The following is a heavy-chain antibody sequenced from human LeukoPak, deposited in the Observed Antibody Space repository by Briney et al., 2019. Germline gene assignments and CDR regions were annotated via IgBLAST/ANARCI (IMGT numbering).Heavy chain of an antibody. CDR1: GYSFTSYW. CDR3: ASPRRGWLQFRRDAFDI. J-gene: IGHJ3*02. V-gene: IGHV5-51*01. D-gene: IGHD5-24*01. Sequence: GESLKISCKGSGYSFTSYWIGWLRQMPGKGREWLGIIYPGDSDTRYNPSFQGRVIISADKSISTAYLQWSSLKASDTAMYYCASPRRGWLQFRRDAFDIWGQGTMVTVSS. CDR2: IYPGDSDT.